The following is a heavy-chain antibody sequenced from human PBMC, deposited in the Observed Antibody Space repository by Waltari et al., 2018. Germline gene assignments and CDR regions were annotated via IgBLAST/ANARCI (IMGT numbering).Heavy chain of an antibody. CDR1: GFTFSSYA. V-gene: IGHV3-23*04. J-gene: IGHJ6*03. D-gene: IGHD4-17*01. Sequence: EVQLVESGGGLVQPGGSLRLSCAASGFTFSSYAMSWVRQAPGKGLEWVSAISGSGGSTYYADSVKGRFTISRDNSKNTLYLQMNSLRAEDTAVYYCASSLRSHDYGGNSVIDMDVWGKGTTVTVSS. CDR2: ISGSGGST. CDR3: ASSLRSHDYGGNSVIDMDV.